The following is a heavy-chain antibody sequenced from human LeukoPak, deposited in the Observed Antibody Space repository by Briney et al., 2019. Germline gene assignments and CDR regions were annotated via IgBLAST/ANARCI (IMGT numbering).Heavy chain of an antibody. D-gene: IGHD5-24*01. V-gene: IGHV3-49*04. J-gene: IGHJ4*02. Sequence: PGGSLRLSCTASGFTFGDYAMSWVRQAPGKGLEWVGFIRSKAYGGTTEYAASVKGRFTISRDDSKSIAYLQMTSLKTEDTAVYYCTRAREMATIIHWGQGTLVTVSS. CDR1: GFTFGDYA. CDR3: TRAREMATIIH. CDR2: IRSKAYGGTT.